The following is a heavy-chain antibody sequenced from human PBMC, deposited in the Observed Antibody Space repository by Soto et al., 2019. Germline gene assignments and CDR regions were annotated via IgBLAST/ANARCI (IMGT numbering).Heavy chain of an antibody. V-gene: IGHV4-59*01. D-gene: IGHD3-22*01. Sequence: QVQLQESGPGLVKPSETLSLTCTVSGGSISSYYWSWIRQPPGKGLEWIGYIYYSGSTNYNPSLKRRVTISVDTSKNQVSLRLSSVTAADTAVYYCARAYYDSSGYYLPYYFDYWGQGTLVTVSS. J-gene: IGHJ4*02. CDR1: GGSISSYY. CDR3: ARAYYDSSGYYLPYYFDY. CDR2: IYYSGST.